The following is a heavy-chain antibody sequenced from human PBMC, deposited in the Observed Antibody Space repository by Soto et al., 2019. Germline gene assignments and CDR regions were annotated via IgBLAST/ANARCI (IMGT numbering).Heavy chain of an antibody. J-gene: IGHJ1*01. Sequence: XTLSLPCTVSGGSLSSYYWSWIRQPPGKGLEWIGYIYYSGSTNYNPSLKSRVTISVDTSKNQFSLKLSSLTAPDTAAYYCARGGAVAGPGFFQHWGQGTLGTVSS. V-gene: IGHV4-59*01. D-gene: IGHD6-19*01. CDR2: IYYSGST. CDR1: GGSLSSYY. CDR3: ARGGAVAGPGFFQH.